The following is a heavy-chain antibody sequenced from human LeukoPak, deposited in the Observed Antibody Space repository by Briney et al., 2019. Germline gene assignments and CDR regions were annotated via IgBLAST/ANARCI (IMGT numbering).Heavy chain of an antibody. D-gene: IGHD3-10*01. Sequence: PGGSLRLSCAASGFTFSTYSIHWLRQAPGKGLEWVSYISDSGDTTYYADSVKGRFTISRDNAKNSLYLQMNSLRDEDTAVYYCARYRDHNRNYYDQWGQGTMVTVSS. V-gene: IGHV3-48*02. CDR2: ISDSGDTT. J-gene: IGHJ5*02. CDR3: ARYRDHNRNYYDQ. CDR1: GFTFSTYS.